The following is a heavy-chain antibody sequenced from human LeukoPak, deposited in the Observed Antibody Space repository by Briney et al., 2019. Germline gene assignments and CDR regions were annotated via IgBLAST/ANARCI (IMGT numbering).Heavy chain of an antibody. D-gene: IGHD4-11*01. CDR3: ARDSDSNYDYMFDY. CDR2: ISYDGSNK. V-gene: IGHV3-30*04. J-gene: IGHJ4*02. CDR1: GFTFSSYA. Sequence: GGSLRLSCAASGFTFSSYAMHWVRQAPGKGLEWVAVISYDGSNKYYADSVKGRFTISRDNSKNTLYLQMNSLRAEDTAVYYCARDSDSNYDYMFDYWGQGTLVTVSS.